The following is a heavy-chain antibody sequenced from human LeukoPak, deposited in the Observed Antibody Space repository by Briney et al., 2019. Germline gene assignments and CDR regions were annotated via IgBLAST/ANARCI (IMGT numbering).Heavy chain of an antibody. CDR1: GFTFSSYA. CDR2: VSGNNGNT. D-gene: IGHD6-13*01. V-gene: IGHV3-23*01. CDR3: VRESPVAAVGRSWFDP. J-gene: IGHJ5*02. Sequence: GGSLRLSCAASGFTFSSYAMSWVRQAPGEGLEWVSTVSGNNGNTHYADSVKGRFTISRDNSKNTLYLQMNSLRAEDTAVYYCVRESPVAAVGRSWFDPWGQGTLVTVSS.